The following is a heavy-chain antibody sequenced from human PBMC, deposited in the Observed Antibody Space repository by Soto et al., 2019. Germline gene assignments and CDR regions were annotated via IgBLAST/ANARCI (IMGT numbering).Heavy chain of an antibody. V-gene: IGHV4-4*02. D-gene: IGHD2-21*02. CDR3: ARSDCYGECRGKWLDP. J-gene: IGHJ5*02. CDR2: IYHSGTT. Sequence: QVQLQESGPGLVKPSGTLSLTCAVSGGSISSDDWWTWVRQTPGKGLEWIGEIYHSGTTNYNPSLMSRVTIAVDKAKSQFSLRLDSVTAADTAVYYCARSDCYGECRGKWLDPWGQGILVTVSS. CDR1: GGSISSDDW.